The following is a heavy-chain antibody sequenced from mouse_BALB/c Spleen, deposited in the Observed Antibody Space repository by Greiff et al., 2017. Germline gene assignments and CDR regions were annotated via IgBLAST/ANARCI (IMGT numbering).Heavy chain of an antibody. CDR3: ARRVISFDY. CDR2: ISSGGGST. J-gene: IGHJ2*01. D-gene: IGHD1-1*01. CDR1: GFAFSSYD. V-gene: IGHV5-12-1*01. Sequence: EVKVVESGGGLVKPGGSLKLSCAASGFAFSSYDMSWVRQTPEKRLEWVAYISSGGGSTYYPDTVKGRFTISRDNAKNTLYLQMSSLKSEDTAMYYCARRVISFDYWGQGTTLTVSS.